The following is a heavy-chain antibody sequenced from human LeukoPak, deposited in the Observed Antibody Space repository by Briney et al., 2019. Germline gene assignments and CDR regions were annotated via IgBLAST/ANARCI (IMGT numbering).Heavy chain of an antibody. V-gene: IGHV3-33*08. D-gene: IGHD3-10*01. Sequence: GGSLRLSCAASGFTFSSYSMNWVRQAPGKGLEWVAVIWYDGSNKYYADSVKGRFTISRDNSKNTLYLQMNSLRAEDTAVYYCAREGRFGELLFDIWGQGTMVTVSS. J-gene: IGHJ3*02. CDR3: AREGRFGELLFDI. CDR1: GFTFSSYS. CDR2: IWYDGSNK.